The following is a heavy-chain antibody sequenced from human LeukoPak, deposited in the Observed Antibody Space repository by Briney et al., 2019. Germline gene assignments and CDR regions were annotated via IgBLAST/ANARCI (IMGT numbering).Heavy chain of an antibody. Sequence: SQTLSLTCTVSGVSISSGNYYWTWIRQRPGKGLEWLGCLSSIGSTCYNPSLKSRLSISVGTSKNQFSLSLTSVTAADTALYYCVRDRGDYSGDPGYFDFWGQGIQVTASS. J-gene: IGHJ4*02. CDR2: LSSIGST. D-gene: IGHD4-23*01. CDR1: GVSISSGNYY. V-gene: IGHV4-31*03. CDR3: VRDRGDYSGDPGYFDF.